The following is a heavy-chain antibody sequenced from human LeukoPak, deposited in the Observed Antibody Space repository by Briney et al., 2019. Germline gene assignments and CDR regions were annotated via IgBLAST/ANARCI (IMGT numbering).Heavy chain of an antibody. CDR1: GYTFTGYY. CDR2: INPNSGGT. CDR3: ARDRSGAIAVAGYYFDY. V-gene: IGHV1-2*02. Sequence: ASVKVSCKASGYTFTGYYLHWVLQAPGQGLEWMGWINPNSGGTNYAQKFQGRVTMTRDTSINTAYMELSRLRSDDTAVYYCARDRSGAIAVAGYYFDYWGQGTLVAVSS. D-gene: IGHD6-19*01. J-gene: IGHJ4*02.